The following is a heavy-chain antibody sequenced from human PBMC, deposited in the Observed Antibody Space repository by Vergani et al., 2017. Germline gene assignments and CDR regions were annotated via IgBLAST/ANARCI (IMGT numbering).Heavy chain of an antibody. CDR2: ISGSGGST. D-gene: IGHD6-19*01. CDR3: ARDQLAVAGRYYYGMDV. V-gene: IGHV3-23*04. J-gene: IGHJ6*02. Sequence: VQLVESGGGVVQPGRSLRLSCAASGFTFSSYAMSWVRQAPGKGLEWVSAISGSGGSTYYADSVKGRFTISRDNAKNSLYLQMNSLRAEDTAVYYCARDQLAVAGRYYYGMDVWGQGTTVTVSS. CDR1: GFTFSSYA.